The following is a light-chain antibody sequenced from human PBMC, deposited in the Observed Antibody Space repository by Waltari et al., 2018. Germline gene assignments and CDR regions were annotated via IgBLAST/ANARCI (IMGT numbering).Light chain of an antibody. V-gene: IGLV2-14*01. CDR3: SSYRGSSTLVL. Sequence: QSALTQAASVSGSPGQSITISCTGTSSDVGAYKYVSWYQQHTGKAPKLLIYEVSHRPSGVSNRFSGSKSGNTASLTISGLQAEDEADYYCSSYRGSSTLVLFGGGTKLTVL. J-gene: IGLJ2*01. CDR2: EVS. CDR1: SSDVGAYKY.